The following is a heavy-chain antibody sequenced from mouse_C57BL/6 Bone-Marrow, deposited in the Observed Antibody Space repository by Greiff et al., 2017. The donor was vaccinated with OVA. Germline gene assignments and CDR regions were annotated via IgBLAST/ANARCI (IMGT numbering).Heavy chain of an antibody. J-gene: IGHJ1*03. Sequence: EVKLMESEGGLVQPGSSMKLSCTASGFTFSDYYMAWVRQVPEKGLEWVANINYDGSSTYYLDSLKSRFIISRDNAKNILYLQMSSLKSEDTATYYGAREGYGSRNWYFDVWGTGTTVTVSS. CDR1: GFTFSDYY. D-gene: IGHD1-1*01. V-gene: IGHV5-16*01. CDR3: AREGYGSRNWYFDV. CDR2: INYDGSST.